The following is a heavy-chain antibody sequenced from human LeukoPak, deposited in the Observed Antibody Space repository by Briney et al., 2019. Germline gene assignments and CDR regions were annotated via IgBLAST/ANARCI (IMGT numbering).Heavy chain of an antibody. Sequence: SETLSLTCTVSGGSISSYYWTWIRQPPGKGLEWIGYIYYSGSTNCNPSLKSRVTISVDTSKNQFSLKLSSVTAADTAVYYCARFCSGGRCPDYWGQGTLVTVSS. CDR3: ARFCSGGRCPDY. CDR1: GGSISSYY. V-gene: IGHV4-59*01. J-gene: IGHJ4*02. CDR2: IYYSGST. D-gene: IGHD2-15*01.